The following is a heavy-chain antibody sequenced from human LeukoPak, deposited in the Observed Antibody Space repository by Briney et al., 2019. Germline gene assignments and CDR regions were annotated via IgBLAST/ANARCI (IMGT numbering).Heavy chain of an antibody. Sequence: GESLKIPCKGSGYSFTNYWIGWVRQMPGKGLEWMGIIYPGDSNTRYSPSLQGQVTISADKSITTAYLQWSSLKASDTAIYYCARGPYCSSTSCYSPYYSYYMDVWGKGTTVTVS. CDR3: ARGPYCSSTSCYSPYYSYYMDV. CDR1: GYSFTNYW. J-gene: IGHJ6*03. V-gene: IGHV5-51*01. CDR2: IYPGDSNT. D-gene: IGHD2-2*01.